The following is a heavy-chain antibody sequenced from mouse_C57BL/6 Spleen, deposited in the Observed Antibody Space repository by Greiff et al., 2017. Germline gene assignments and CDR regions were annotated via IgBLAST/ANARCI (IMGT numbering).Heavy chain of an antibody. V-gene: IGHV2-3*01. J-gene: IGHJ1*03. CDR3: AKPGYYGNWYFDV. CDR1: GFSLTSYG. D-gene: IGHD1-1*01. Sequence: QLKESGPGLVAPSQSLSITCTVPGFSLTSYGVSWVRQPPGKGLEWLGVIWGGGSTNYHSALISRLGISKDNSKSQVFLTLNSLQTDDTATYYCAKPGYYGNWYFDVWGTGTTVTVSS. CDR2: IWGGGST.